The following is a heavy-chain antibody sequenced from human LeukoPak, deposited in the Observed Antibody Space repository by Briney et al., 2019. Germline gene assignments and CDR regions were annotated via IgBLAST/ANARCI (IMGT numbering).Heavy chain of an antibody. D-gene: IGHD3-9*01. Sequence: GGSLRLSCAASGFTFSSYAMSWVRQAPGKGLEWVSAISGSGGSTYYADSVKGRFTISRDNSKNTLYLQMNSLRAEDTAVYYCAKDVGILTGPSDYFDYWGQGTLVTVSS. J-gene: IGHJ4*02. CDR1: GFTFSSYA. CDR3: AKDVGILTGPSDYFDY. V-gene: IGHV3-23*01. CDR2: ISGSGGST.